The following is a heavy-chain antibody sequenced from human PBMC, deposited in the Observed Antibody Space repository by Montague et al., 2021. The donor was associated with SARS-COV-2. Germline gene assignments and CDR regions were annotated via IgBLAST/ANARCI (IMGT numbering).Heavy chain of an antibody. CDR3: ARHHPSITIFGVVTIGSWFDP. CDR2: IYYSGST. D-gene: IGHD3-3*01. J-gene: IGHJ5*02. Sequence: SETLSLTCTVSGGSISSSSYYWGWIRQPPGKGLEWIGSIYYSGSTYYNPSLKSRVTISVDTSKNQFSLKLSPVTAADTAVYYCARHHPSITIFGVVTIGSWFDPWGQRTLVTVSS. V-gene: IGHV4-39*01. CDR1: GGSISSSSYY.